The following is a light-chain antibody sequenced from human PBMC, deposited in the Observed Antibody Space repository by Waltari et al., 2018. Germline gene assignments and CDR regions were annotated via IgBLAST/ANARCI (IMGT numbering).Light chain of an antibody. CDR2: RNN. V-gene: IGLV1-47*01. CDR3: AAWDDSLVV. CDR1: SSTIGSHY. Sequence: QSVRTQPPSASGTPGPRVTISCSGSSSTIGSHYVYWYQQLPGTAPKLLIYRNNQRPAGVPDRFSGSKSGTSASLAISGLRSEEEADYYCAAWDDSLVVFGGGTKLTVL. J-gene: IGLJ2*01.